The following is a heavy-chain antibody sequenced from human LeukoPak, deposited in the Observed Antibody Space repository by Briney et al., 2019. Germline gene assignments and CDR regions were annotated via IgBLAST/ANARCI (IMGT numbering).Heavy chain of an antibody. Sequence: GGSLRLSCAASGFTFSSYAMSWVRQAPGKGLEWVSAISGSGGSTYYADSVKGRFTISRDNSKNTLYLQMNSLRAEDTAVYYCAKDIVLVVYALYQPAFDYWGQGTLVTVSS. D-gene: IGHD2-8*01. CDR1: GFTFSSYA. J-gene: IGHJ4*02. CDR2: ISGSGGST. V-gene: IGHV3-23*01. CDR3: AKDIVLVVYALYQPAFDY.